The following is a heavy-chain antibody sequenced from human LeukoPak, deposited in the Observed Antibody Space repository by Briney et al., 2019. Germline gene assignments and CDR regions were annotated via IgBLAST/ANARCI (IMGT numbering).Heavy chain of an antibody. CDR2: ISGSGGST. V-gene: IGHV3-23*01. Sequence: GGSLRLSRAASGFTFSSYAMSWVRQAPGKGLEWVSAISGSGGSTYYADSVKGRFTISRDNSKNTLYLQMNSLRAEDTAVYYCARGGYNEPFDYWGQGTLVTVSS. J-gene: IGHJ4*02. CDR3: ARGGYNEPFDY. D-gene: IGHD5-24*01. CDR1: GFTFSSYA.